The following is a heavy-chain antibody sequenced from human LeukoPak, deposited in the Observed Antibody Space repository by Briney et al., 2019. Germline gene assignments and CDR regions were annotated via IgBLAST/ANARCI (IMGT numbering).Heavy chain of an antibody. J-gene: IGHJ4*02. CDR1: GFIFTAHW. V-gene: IGHV3-7*01. Sequence: GGSLRLSCAAAGFIFTAHWMSWVRQAPGKGLEWVANIKEDESAKFYADSVRGRFTISRDNAKNSVYLQMNNLRVEDTAVYYCARAVDVADYWGRGTLVTVSS. CDR3: ARAVDVADY. CDR2: IKEDESAK. D-gene: IGHD3-16*01.